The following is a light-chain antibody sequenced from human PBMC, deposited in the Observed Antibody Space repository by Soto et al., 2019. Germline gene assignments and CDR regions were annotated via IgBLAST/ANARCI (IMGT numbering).Light chain of an antibody. CDR2: AAS. V-gene: IGKV1-33*01. J-gene: IGKJ3*01. Sequence: DIQMTQSPSSLSAFVGDRVTITCQASQDISTYVNWYQQKPGKTPNLLIYAASNLETRVPSRFSGSGSGTEFTLTISRLQSEDIGTYYCQQYDNLPVTFGPGTKVNVK. CDR1: QDISTY. CDR3: QQYDNLPVT.